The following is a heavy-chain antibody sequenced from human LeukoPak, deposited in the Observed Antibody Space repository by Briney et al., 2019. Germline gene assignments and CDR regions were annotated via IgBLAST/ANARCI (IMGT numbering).Heavy chain of an antibody. CDR1: GFTFSDYY. D-gene: IGHD6-19*01. CDR3: ARAMYSSGWYVNRDAFDI. Sequence: PGGSLRLSCAASGFTFSDYYMSWIRQAPGKGLEWVSYISSSGSTIYYADSVKGRFTISRDNAKNSLYLQMNSLRAEDTAVYYCARAMYSSGWYVNRDAFDIWGQGTMVTVSS. V-gene: IGHV3-11*01. J-gene: IGHJ3*02. CDR2: ISSSGSTI.